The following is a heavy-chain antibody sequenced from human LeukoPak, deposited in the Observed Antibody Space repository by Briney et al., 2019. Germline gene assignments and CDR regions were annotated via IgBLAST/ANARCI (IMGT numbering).Heavy chain of an antibody. J-gene: IGHJ4*02. Sequence: SETLSLTCTVSGGSISSYYWSWIRQPPGKGLEWIGYIYYSGSTNYNPSLKSRVTISVDTSKNQFSLKLSSVTAADTAVYYCARQPKATNFDYWGQGTLVTVSS. CDR3: ARQPKATNFDY. V-gene: IGHV4-59*08. CDR2: IYYSGST. CDR1: GGSISSYY.